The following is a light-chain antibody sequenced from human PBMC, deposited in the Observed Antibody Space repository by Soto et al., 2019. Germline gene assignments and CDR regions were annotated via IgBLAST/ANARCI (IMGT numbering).Light chain of an antibody. J-gene: IGLJ1*01. V-gene: IGLV2-14*01. Sequence: QSALTQPASVSGSPGQSITISCTGTSSVVGGYNYVSWYRQHPGRAPKLMIYDVSNRPSGVSNRFSGSKSGNTASLTISGLQADDDADYYCSSYTRSSTYVFGTGTNVTVL. CDR3: SSYTRSSTYV. CDR1: SSVVGGYNY. CDR2: DVS.